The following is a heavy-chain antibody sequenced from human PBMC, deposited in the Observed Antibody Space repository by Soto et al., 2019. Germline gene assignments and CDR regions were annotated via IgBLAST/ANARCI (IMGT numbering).Heavy chain of an antibody. V-gene: IGHV3-30*18. CDR2: ISYDGSGK. CDR1: GFTFNNSG. D-gene: IGHD5-12*01. CDR3: VKDRVPGAYGHYYGMDV. Sequence: GGSLRLSCRVSGFTFNNSGMHWVRQAPGKGLEWMAVISYDGSGKHYADFMKGRPTISRDNSKDTLHLQMNSLRAEDTAIYYCVKDRVPGAYGHYYGMDVWGQGTTVTVSS. J-gene: IGHJ6*02.